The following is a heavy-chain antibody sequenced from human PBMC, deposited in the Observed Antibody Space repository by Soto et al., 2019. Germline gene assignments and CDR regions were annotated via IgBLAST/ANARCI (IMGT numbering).Heavy chain of an antibody. CDR2: ISAAGDP. CDR3: ARTDRDFYGLDV. CDR1: GFTFRNYD. Sequence: DVQLVESGGGLVQPGGSLRLSCEASGFTFRNYDMHWLRQGTGKGLEWVSGISAAGDPDYADSVEGRFTISRENAQNSFFLQMNSLRVGDTAVYYCARTDRDFYGLDVWGQGTTVIVSS. V-gene: IGHV3-13*05. J-gene: IGHJ6*02.